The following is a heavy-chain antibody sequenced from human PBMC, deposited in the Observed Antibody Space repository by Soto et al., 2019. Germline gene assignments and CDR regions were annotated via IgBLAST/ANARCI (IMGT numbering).Heavy chain of an antibody. CDR2: INPNSGGT. CDR3: ARDGWRLRGNWFDP. J-gene: IGHJ5*02. V-gene: IGHV1-2*04. Sequence: ASVKVSCKASGYTFTGYYMRWVRQAPGQGLEWMGWINPNSGGTNYAQKFQGWVTMTRDTSISTAYMELSRLRSDDTAVYYCARDGWRLRGNWFDPWGQGTLVTVSS. CDR1: GYTFTGYY. D-gene: IGHD6-19*01.